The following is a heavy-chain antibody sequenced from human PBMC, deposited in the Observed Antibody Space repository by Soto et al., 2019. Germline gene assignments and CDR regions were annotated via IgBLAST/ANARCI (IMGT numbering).Heavy chain of an antibody. Sequence: GGSLRLSCTASGFAVTNYALHLFRQAPGSGVECGSSISGGGTGTYSADAVKGRFTISSDKSRNTVYLQMSSLRAEDTAVYYCAKGHYYDNSGNWVANQAFDYWGQGNLVTVSS. V-gene: IGHV3-23*01. D-gene: IGHD3-22*01. CDR2: ISGGGTGT. CDR3: AKGHYYDNSGNWVANQAFDY. CDR1: GFAVTNYA. J-gene: IGHJ4*02.